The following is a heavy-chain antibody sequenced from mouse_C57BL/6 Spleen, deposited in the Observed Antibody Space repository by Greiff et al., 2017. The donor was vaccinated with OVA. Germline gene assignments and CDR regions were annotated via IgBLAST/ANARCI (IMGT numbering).Heavy chain of an antibody. V-gene: IGHV1-69*01. CDR3: ARGEITTVVDY. D-gene: IGHD1-1*01. CDR1: GYTFTSYW. CDR2: IDPSDSYT. J-gene: IGHJ2*01. Sequence: QVQLQQPGAELVMPGASVKLSCKASGYTFTSYWMHWVKQRPGRGLEWIGEIDPSDSYTNYNQKFKGKSTLTVDKSSSTAYMQLSSLTSEDSAVYYCARGEITTVVDYWGQGTTLTVSS.